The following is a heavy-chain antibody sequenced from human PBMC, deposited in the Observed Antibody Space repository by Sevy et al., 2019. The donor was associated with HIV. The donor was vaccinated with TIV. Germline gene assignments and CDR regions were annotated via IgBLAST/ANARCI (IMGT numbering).Heavy chain of an antibody. D-gene: IGHD7-27*01. Sequence: GGSLRLSCEASGFTFSSYGMSWVRQAPGKGLEWVSYISVTGGSTDYADSVKGRFTISRDNSKNTLYSHMISLRAEDTAVYFCAKDGGRNWDQFFFDSWGQGTLVTVSS. V-gene: IGHV3-23*01. CDR1: GFTFSSYG. CDR3: AKDGGRNWDQFFFDS. J-gene: IGHJ4*02. CDR2: ISVTGGST.